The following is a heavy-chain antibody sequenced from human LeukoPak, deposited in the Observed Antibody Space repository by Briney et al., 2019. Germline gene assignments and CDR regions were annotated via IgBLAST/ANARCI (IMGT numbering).Heavy chain of an antibody. CDR3: ARDGAFSSSSWYYFGY. CDR2: IIPIFGIA. V-gene: IGHV1-69*04. CDR1: GGTFSSYA. D-gene: IGHD6-13*01. Sequence: ASVKVSCKASGGTFSSYAISWVRQAPGQGLEWMGRIIPIFGIANYAQKFQGRVTITADKSTSTAYMELSSLRSEDTAVYYCARDGAFSSSSWYYFGYWGQGTLVTVSS. J-gene: IGHJ4*02.